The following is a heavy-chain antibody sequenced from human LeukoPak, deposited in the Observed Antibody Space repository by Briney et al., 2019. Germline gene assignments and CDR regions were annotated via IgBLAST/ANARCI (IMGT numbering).Heavy chain of an antibody. CDR1: GGSFSGYY. CDR2: ISGSGGST. CDR3: TKGSHFDS. V-gene: IGHV3-23*01. J-gene: IGHJ5*01. Sequence: ETLSLTCAVYGGSFSGYYWSWIRQPPGKGLEWVSAISGSGGSTYYADSVKGRFTISRDNSKSTVYLQLNSLRAEDTALYYCTKGSHFDSWGQGTPVTVSS.